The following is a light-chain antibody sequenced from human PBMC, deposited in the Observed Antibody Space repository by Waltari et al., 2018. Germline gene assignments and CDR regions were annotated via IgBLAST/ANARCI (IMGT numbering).Light chain of an antibody. Sequence: EIVLTQSPATLSLSPGERATLPCRASQSVSNYLPWYQQKPGQAPRLLIYDASNRATGIPARFSGSGSGTDFTLTINSLEPEDFAVYYSQQRSNWPPLTFGGGTKVEIK. J-gene: IGKJ4*01. CDR1: QSVSNY. V-gene: IGKV3-11*01. CDR2: DAS. CDR3: QQRSNWPPLT.